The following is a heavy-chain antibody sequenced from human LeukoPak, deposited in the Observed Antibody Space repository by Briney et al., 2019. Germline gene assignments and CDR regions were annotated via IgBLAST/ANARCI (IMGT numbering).Heavy chain of an antibody. CDR1: GGSISSYY. J-gene: IGHJ2*01. CDR2: IYYSGSI. V-gene: IGHV4-59*01. D-gene: IGHD2/OR15-2a*01. Sequence: SETLSLTCTVSGGSISSYYWSWIRQPPGKGLEWIGYIYYSGSINYNPSLKSRVTISVDTSKNQFSLKLSSVTAADTAVYYCARDAAAPYLNNWYFDLWGRGTLVTVSS. CDR3: ARDAAAPYLNNWYFDL.